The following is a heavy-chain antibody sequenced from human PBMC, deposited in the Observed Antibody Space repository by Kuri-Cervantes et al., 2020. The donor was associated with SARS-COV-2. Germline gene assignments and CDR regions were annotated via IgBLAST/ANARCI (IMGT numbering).Heavy chain of an antibody. CDR1: GYTFTSYD. Sequence: ASVKVPCKASGYTFTSYDINWVRQATGQGLEWMGWINPNSGGTNYAQKFQGWVTMTRDTSISTAYMELSRLRSDDTAVYYCARDRYYSKVYYGMDVWGQGTTVTVSS. CDR2: INPNSGGT. J-gene: IGHJ6*02. D-gene: IGHD4-11*01. V-gene: IGHV1-2*04. CDR3: ARDRYYSKVYYGMDV.